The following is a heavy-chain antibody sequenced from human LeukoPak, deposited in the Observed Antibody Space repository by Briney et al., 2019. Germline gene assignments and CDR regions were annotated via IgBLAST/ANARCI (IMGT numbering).Heavy chain of an antibody. CDR3: ARAEAGSWYASHYYYYYYMDV. J-gene: IGHJ6*03. V-gene: IGHV4-39*01. Sequence: ASETLSLTCTVSGGSISSSSYYWGWIRQPPGKGLEWIGSIYYSGSTYYNPSLKSRVTISVDTSKNQFSLKLSSVTAADTAVYYCARAEAGSWYASHYYYYYYMDVWGKGTTVTVSS. CDR2: IYYSGST. CDR1: GGSISSSSYY. D-gene: IGHD6-13*01.